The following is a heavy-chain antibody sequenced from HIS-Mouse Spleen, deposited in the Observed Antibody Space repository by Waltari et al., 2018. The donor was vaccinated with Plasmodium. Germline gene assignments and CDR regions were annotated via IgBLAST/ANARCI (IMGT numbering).Heavy chain of an antibody. CDR3: ARVVGGGTGRHAFDI. CDR1: GGSISSYY. D-gene: IGHD1-1*01. V-gene: IGHV4-38-2*02. CDR2: IYHSGST. J-gene: IGHJ3*02. Sequence: QVQLQESGPGLVKPSETLSLTCTVSGGSISSYYWSWIRQPPGKGLEWIGSIYHSGSTYYNPSLKSRVTISVDTSKNQFSLKLSSVTAADTAVYYCARVVGGGTGRHAFDIWGQGTMVTVSS.